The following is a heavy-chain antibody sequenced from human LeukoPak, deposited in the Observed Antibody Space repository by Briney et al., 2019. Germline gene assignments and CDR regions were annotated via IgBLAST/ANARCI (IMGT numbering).Heavy chain of an antibody. CDR1: GASIRSYF. J-gene: IGHJ4*02. CDR3: ARSSRRNSLRVFGVVTKDQYYFDS. Sequence: SETLSLTCSVSGASIRSYFWTWIRQSPGKGLKWIGYISNIGTTSYNPSLNSRVTISRDTSKNQFSLKLSSVTAADTAVYYCARSSRRNSLRVFGVVTKDQYYFDSWGQGTLVTVSS. D-gene: IGHD3-3*01. V-gene: IGHV4-59*12. CDR2: ISNIGTT.